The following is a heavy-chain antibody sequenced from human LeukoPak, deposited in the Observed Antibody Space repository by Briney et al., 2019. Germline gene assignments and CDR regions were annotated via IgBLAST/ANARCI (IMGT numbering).Heavy chain of an antibody. CDR2: ISYDGSNK. J-gene: IGHJ4*02. Sequence: GGSLRLSCAASGFTFSSYAMHWVRQAPGKGLEWVAVISYDGSNKYYADSVKGRFTISRDNSKNTLYLQMNSLRAEDTAVYYCARDLRIAAAGTNPDDYWGQGTLVTVSS. CDR1: GFTFSSYA. CDR3: ARDLRIAAAGTNPDDY. V-gene: IGHV3-30*04. D-gene: IGHD6-13*01.